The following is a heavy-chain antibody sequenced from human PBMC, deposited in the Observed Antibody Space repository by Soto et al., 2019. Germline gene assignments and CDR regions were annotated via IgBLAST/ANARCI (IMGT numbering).Heavy chain of an antibody. CDR3: AKDRIPATYYYDSSGPGFFDY. D-gene: IGHD3-22*01. Sequence: PGGPMRLSSAASGFNFSSHAMSWIRQAPGKGLEWVSAISGSGGSTYYADSVKGRFTISRDNSKNTLYLQMNSLRAEDTAVYYCAKDRIPATYYYDSSGPGFFDYWGQGTLVTVSS. CDR1: GFNFSSHA. J-gene: IGHJ4*02. CDR2: ISGSGGST. V-gene: IGHV3-23*01.